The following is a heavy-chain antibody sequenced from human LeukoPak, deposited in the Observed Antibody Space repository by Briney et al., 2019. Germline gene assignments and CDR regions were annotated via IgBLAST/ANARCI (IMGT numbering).Heavy chain of an antibody. V-gene: IGHV4-4*02. J-gene: IGHJ4*02. D-gene: IGHD3-22*01. CDR3: ARGGFAYYYDSSGYYYFDY. CDR2: IYHSGST. Sequence: PSETLSLTCAVSGGSISSSNWWSWVRQPPGKGLEWIGEIYHSGSTNYNPPLKSRVTISVDTSKNQFSLKLSSVTAADTAVYYCARGGFAYYYDSSGYYYFDYWGQGTLVTVSS. CDR1: GGSISSSNW.